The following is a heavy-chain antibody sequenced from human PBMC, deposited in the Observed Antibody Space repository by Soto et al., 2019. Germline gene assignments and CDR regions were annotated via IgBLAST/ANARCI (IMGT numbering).Heavy chain of an antibody. CDR3: ARDKPPTTVESCGNHMDV. V-gene: IGHV3-33*01. J-gene: IGHJ6*02. D-gene: IGHD4-17*01. Sequence: QVQLVESGGGVVQPGRSLRLSCAASGFTFRNYGMHWVRQAPGKGLEWVTFIWYDGINKYYADAVKGRFTISRDNSKNTLYLQMNSLRVEDTAVYYCARDKPPTTVESCGNHMDVWGQGTTVTVSS. CDR1: GFTFRNYG. CDR2: IWYDGINK.